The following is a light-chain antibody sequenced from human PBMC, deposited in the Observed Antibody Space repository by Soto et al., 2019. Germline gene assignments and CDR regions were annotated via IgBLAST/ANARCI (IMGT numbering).Light chain of an antibody. CDR1: QSVSSN. Sequence: IVMTQSPATVSLYPGERATLSCRASQSVSSNLARYQQRPGQALRLLIYGASTRATGIPARFSGSGSGTEFTLSFSSLQSEDFATDYCQQYDSFSVTFGEGTKVDIK. CDR3: QQYDSFSVT. CDR2: GAS. J-gene: IGKJ1*01. V-gene: IGKV3-15*01.